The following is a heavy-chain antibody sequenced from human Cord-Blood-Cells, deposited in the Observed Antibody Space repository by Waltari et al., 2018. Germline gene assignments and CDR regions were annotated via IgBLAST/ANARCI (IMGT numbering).Heavy chain of an antibody. D-gene: IGHD6-13*01. CDR1: GFTFNGYG. V-gene: IGHV3-30*18. Sequence: QLHLVESGGGVVQRGRSLRLFSSAPGFTFNGYGMHGVRQAPGKELEWVAVISYDGSNKYYADSVKGRFTISRDNSKNTLYLQMNSLRAEDTAVYYCAKAGAAAGSYYYYGMDVWGQGTTVTVSS. J-gene: IGHJ6*02. CDR2: ISYDGSNK. CDR3: AKAGAAAGSYYYYGMDV.